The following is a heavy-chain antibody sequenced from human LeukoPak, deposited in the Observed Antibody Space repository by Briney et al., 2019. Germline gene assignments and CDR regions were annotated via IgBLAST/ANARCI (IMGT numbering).Heavy chain of an antibody. CDR1: GYTFTSYG. CDR2: ISDHNGNT. CDR3: ARAPLTMATINY. D-gene: IGHD5-24*01. Sequence: ATLYLSCRASGYTFTSYGICGVLHAPPQRLEWMGWISDHNGNTNYTQKLQGRVTMTTDTSTSTAYMELRSLRADDTAVYYCARAPLTMATINYWGQGTLVTVSS. V-gene: IGHV1-18*01. J-gene: IGHJ4*02.